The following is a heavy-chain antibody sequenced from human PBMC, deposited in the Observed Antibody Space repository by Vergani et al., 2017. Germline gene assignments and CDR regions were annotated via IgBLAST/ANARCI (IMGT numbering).Heavy chain of an antibody. D-gene: IGHD2-21*01. V-gene: IGHV4-4*03. J-gene: IGHJ4*02. CDR2: THESETS. Sequence: QVHLQESGPGLVKPPGTLSLTCVVSGGSIRSHKWWSWVRQSPGTGLEWIGETHESETSNYNPSLNSRVTISVDKSTNQCSLKLNSVTAADSGLYYCAREGEGAFNLGHWGQGTLVTVSS. CDR1: GGSIRSHKW. CDR3: AREGEGAFNLGH.